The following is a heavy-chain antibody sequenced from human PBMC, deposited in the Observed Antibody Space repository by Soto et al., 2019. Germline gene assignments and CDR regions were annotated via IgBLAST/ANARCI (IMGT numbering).Heavy chain of an antibody. CDR2: ISAST. J-gene: IGHJ4*02. V-gene: IGHV3-23*01. Sequence: EMQLLESGGGLVQAGGSLRLSCAASGFTVSGYALNWVRQAPGKGLEWVSGISASTYYADSVKGRFTISRDTSKNTRYLQMNSLRAEDTAIYFCAIRMYSTRWYYLDYWGQGTLVTVSS. CDR3: AIRMYSTRWYYLDY. D-gene: IGHD6-13*01. CDR1: GFTVSGYA.